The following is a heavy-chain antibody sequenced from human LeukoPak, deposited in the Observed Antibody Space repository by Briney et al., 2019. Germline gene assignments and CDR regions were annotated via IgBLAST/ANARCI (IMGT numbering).Heavy chain of an antibody. V-gene: IGHV3-66*02. J-gene: IGHJ4*02. CDR1: GFTVSSNY. CDR3: ARERETAGATGDY. D-gene: IGHD1-26*01. CDR2: IYSGGST. Sequence: GGSLRLSCAASGFTVSSNYMSWVRQAPGKGLEWVSVIYSGGSTYYVDSVKGRFTISRDNSKNTLYLQMNSLRAEDTAVYYCARERETAGATGDYWGQGTLVTVSS.